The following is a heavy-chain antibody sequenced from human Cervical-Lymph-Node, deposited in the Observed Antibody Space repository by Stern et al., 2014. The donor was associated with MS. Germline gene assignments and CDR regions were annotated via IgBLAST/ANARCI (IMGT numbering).Heavy chain of an antibody. CDR2: IGSSGSPI. V-gene: IGHV3-11*01. J-gene: IGHJ4*02. Sequence: VQLVESGGGLVKPGGSLRLSCAASGFTFSDYYMSWIRQAPGKGLEWVSYIGSSGSPIYYADSVKGRFTISRDNAKNSLYLQMNSLRADDTAVYYCAKVYRSGSHRNFDYWGQGTLVTVSS. D-gene: IGHD3-10*01. CDR1: GFTFSDYY. CDR3: AKVYRSGSHRNFDY.